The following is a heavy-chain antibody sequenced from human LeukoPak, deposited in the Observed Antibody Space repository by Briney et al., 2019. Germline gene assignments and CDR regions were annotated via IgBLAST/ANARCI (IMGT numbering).Heavy chain of an antibody. Sequence: EASVKVSCKASGYTFTGYYMHWVRQAPGQGLEWMGWINPNSGGTNYAQKFQGRVTMTRDTSISTAYMELSSLRSEDTAVYYCARAGDIVLAGSPLSSQFDPWGQGTLVTVSS. CDR3: ARAGDIVLAGSPLSSQFDP. V-gene: IGHV1-2*02. CDR1: GYTFTGYY. CDR2: INPNSGGT. D-gene: IGHD2-8*01. J-gene: IGHJ5*02.